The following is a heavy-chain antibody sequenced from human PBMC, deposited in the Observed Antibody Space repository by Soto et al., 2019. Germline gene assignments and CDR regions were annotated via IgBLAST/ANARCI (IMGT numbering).Heavy chain of an antibody. CDR1: GFTFSNAW. V-gene: IGHV3-15*07. CDR2: IKSKTDGGTT. Sequence: GSLRLSCAASGFTFSNAWMNWVRQAPGKGLEWVGRIKSKTDGGTTDYAAPVKGRFTISRDDSKNTLYRQMNSLKTEDTAVYYCTTDRRYYYYYGMDVWGQGTTVTVSS. J-gene: IGHJ6*02. CDR3: TTDRRYYYYYGMDV.